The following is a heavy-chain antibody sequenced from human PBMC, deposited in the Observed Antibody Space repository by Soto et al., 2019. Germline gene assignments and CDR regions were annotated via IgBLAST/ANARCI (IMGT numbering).Heavy chain of an antibody. D-gene: IGHD3-3*01. CDR1: GFTFSSYE. CDR2: ISSSGSTI. Sequence: GGSLRLSCAASGFTFSSYEMNWVRQAPGKGLEWVSYISSSGSTIYYADSVKGRFTISRDNAKNSLYLQMNSLRAEDTAVYYCATDVDSWDDFPSAPNNWFDTWGQGTLVTVSS. V-gene: IGHV3-48*03. J-gene: IGHJ5*02. CDR3: ATDVDSWDDFPSAPNNWFDT.